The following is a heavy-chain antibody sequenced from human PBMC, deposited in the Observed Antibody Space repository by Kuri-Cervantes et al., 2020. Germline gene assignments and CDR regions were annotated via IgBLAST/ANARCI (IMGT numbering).Heavy chain of an antibody. CDR2: IRYDGTNK. V-gene: IGHV3-30*02. CDR1: GFTFSTSG. Sequence: GESLKISCAASGFTFSTSGMHWVRQTPGKGLDWVAFIRYDGTNKYYTDSVKGRFTISRDNSKNTLYLQMISLRVEDTADYYCALKVVPATPIDYWGQGTLVTVSS. D-gene: IGHD2-2*01. J-gene: IGHJ4*02. CDR3: ALKVVPATPIDY.